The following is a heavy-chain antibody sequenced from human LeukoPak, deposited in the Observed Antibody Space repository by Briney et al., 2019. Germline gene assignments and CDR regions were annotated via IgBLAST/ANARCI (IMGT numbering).Heavy chain of an antibody. D-gene: IGHD3-22*01. CDR3: AKSWRSYDSSTSYYAFDL. J-gene: IGHJ3*01. CDR2: IRDRT. Sequence: GGSLRLSCAASGFPFSSYAMTWVRQAPGKGLEWVSSIRDRTYYADSAKGRFTISRDDSRNTLYLQMNSLGAEDTAVYYCAKSWRSYDSSTSYYAFDLWGQGTTVTVSS. V-gene: IGHV3-23*01. CDR1: GFPFSSYA.